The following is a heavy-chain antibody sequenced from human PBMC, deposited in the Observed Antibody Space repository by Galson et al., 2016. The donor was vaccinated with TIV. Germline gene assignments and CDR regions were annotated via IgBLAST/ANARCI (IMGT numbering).Heavy chain of an antibody. Sequence: SLRLSCAASGFTFNSHAITWVRQAPGKGLEWISAISGGGGSTYHTDSVKGRFTISRDNSKNTVFLQMNSLRADDTAVYYCGKIDSSGYNYGGRFVYWGQGTLVTVSS. J-gene: IGHJ4*02. CDR1: GFTFNSHA. CDR3: GKIDSSGYNYGGRFVY. V-gene: IGHV3-23*01. CDR2: ISGGGGST. D-gene: IGHD3-22*01.